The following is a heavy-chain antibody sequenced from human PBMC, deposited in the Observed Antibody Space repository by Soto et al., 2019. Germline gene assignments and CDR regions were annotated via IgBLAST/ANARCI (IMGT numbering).Heavy chain of an antibody. D-gene: IGHD4-17*01. V-gene: IGHV4-59*01. CDR2: VYYSGNT. CDR3: ARDRQHTYGNCSDP. CDR1: GGSIYPYY. Sequence: SETLSLTCTVSGGSIYPYYWSWIRQPPGKGLEWIGYVYYSGNTNYSPSLKSRVTIWEDTSKNQVSLRLSSVTAADTAVYYCARDRQHTYGNCSDPWGQGTLVTVSS. J-gene: IGHJ5*02.